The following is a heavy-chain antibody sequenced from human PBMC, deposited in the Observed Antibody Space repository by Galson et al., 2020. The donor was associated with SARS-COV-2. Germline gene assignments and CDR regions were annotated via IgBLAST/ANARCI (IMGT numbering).Heavy chain of an antibody. CDR3: ARFVEVANYCDS. Sequence: GESLKISCAASGFAFSGSAMHWVRQASGKGLEWVGRIRSKANNYATAYAASVNDRFTISRDDSKNTAYLQMNSLETEDTAVYYCARFVEVANYCDSWGQGALVTVAS. D-gene: IGHD5-12*01. CDR2: IRSKANNYAT. J-gene: IGHJ4*02. V-gene: IGHV3-73*01. CDR1: GFAFSGSA.